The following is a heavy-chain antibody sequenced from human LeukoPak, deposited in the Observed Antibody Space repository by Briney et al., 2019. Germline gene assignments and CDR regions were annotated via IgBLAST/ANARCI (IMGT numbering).Heavy chain of an antibody. D-gene: IGHD5-18*01. CDR1: GFTFNDYY. J-gene: IGHJ4*02. V-gene: IGHV3-11*01. Sequence: PGGSLRLSCAASGFTFNDYYMSWIRQAPGKGLEWVSYISSSGSTIYYADSVKGRFTISRDNAKNSLYLQMNSLRAEDTAVYYCARANRANTPMAPLDYGGQGTLVTVSS. CDR2: ISSSGSTI. CDR3: ARANRANTPMAPLDY.